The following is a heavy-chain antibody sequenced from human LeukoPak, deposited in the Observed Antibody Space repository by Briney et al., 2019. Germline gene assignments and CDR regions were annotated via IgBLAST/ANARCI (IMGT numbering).Heavy chain of an antibody. CDR3: ARCPTSGGRGYEFDY. D-gene: IGHD2-15*01. CDR1: GYTFANYG. CDR2: ISVYNGNT. Sequence: ASVKVSCKASGYTFANYGINWVRQAPGQGLEWMGWISVYNGNTNYAQNLQGRVTMTTDTSTSTAYMELKSLRSDDTAVYYCARCPTSGGRGYEFDYWGQGTLVTVSS. V-gene: IGHV1-18*01. J-gene: IGHJ4*02.